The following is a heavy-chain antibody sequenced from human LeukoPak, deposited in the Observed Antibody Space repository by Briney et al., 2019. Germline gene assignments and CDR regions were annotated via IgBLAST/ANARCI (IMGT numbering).Heavy chain of an antibody. D-gene: IGHD2-8*02. V-gene: IGHV3-7*01. CDR2: LKGDASRL. CDR1: GFAFRNYW. J-gene: IGHJ4*01. CDR3: ARDLNYCNGGGTCYDAFE. Sequence: PGGSLRLSCAASGFAFRNYWMAWLRLAPGKGLEWVANLKGDASRLSYADSVKGRFTISRDNDKNSLYLQMNSLRAEDTAIYFCARDLNYCNGGGTCYDAFEWGQGTLVTVSS.